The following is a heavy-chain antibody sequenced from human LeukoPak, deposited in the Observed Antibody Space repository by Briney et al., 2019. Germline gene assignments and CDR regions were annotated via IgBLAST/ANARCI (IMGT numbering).Heavy chain of an antibody. CDR1: GFTFSTFP. J-gene: IGHJ6*03. V-gene: IGHV3-30*01. CDR3: PRGAGTTVYYIDV. CDR2: ISNEGTDK. Sequence: PGRSLRLSCAAAGFTFSTFPMRWVRQAPGKGLRWVAVISNEGTDKYYADSVKGRVTISRDNSKNTLCLQMNSLTTEHTAVYHCPRGAGTTVYYIDVWGNGTTVTVSS. D-gene: IGHD1-7*01.